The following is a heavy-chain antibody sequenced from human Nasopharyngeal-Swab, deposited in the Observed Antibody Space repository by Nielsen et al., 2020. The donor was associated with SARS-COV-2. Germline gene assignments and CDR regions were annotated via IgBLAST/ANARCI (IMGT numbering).Heavy chain of an antibody. V-gene: IGHV3-30-3*01. CDR2: ISYDGSNK. J-gene: IGHJ3*02. D-gene: IGHD3-9*01. CDR3: ARNILTGYYSSDAFDI. Sequence: VRQMPGKGLEWVAVISYDGSNKYYADSVKGRFTISRDNAKNSLYLQMNSLRAEDTAVYYCARNILTGYYSSDAFDIWGQGTMVTVSS.